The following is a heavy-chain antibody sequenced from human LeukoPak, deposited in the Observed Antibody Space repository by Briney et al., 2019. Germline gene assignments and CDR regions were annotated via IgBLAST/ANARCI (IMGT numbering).Heavy chain of an antibody. CDR2: IYHSGST. V-gene: IGHV4-31*03. Sequence: PSETLSLTCTVSGDSISSSSYYWGWIRQHPGKGLEWIGYIYHSGSTYYNPSLKSRVIISVDTSKNQFSLKLSSVTAADTAVYYCARAHITQGVVDGFDIWGQGTMVTVSS. D-gene: IGHD3-10*01. CDR3: ARAHITQGVVDGFDI. J-gene: IGHJ3*02. CDR1: GDSISSSSYY.